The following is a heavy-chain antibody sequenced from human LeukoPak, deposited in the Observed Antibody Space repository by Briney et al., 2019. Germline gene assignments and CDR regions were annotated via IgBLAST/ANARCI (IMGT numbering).Heavy chain of an antibody. D-gene: IGHD3-9*01. CDR3: ARLVDWLLSHDAFDI. V-gene: IGHV5-51*01. CDR1: GYSFTSYW. J-gene: IGHJ3*02. CDR2: IYPGDSDT. Sequence: GESLKISCKGSGYSFTSYWIGWVRQMPGIGLEWMGIIYPGDSDTRYSPSFQGQVTISADKSISTAYLQWSSLKASDTAMYYCARLVDWLLSHDAFDIWGQGTMVTVSS.